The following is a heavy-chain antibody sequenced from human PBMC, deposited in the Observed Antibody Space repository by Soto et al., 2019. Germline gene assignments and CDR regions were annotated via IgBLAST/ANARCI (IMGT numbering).Heavy chain of an antibody. J-gene: IGHJ4*02. CDR1: GYGFNGDG. CDR3: ARTAWGTYDL. D-gene: IGHD7-27*01. Sequence: ASVKVSCKVSGYGFNGDGIAWVRQAPEGPPEWMGWMNANNGNAVYAPLFQGRVTMTTDAATTTAYLELRSLTFDDTAIYFCARTAWGTYDLWGQGTLVTVSS. V-gene: IGHV1-18*01. CDR2: MNANNGNA.